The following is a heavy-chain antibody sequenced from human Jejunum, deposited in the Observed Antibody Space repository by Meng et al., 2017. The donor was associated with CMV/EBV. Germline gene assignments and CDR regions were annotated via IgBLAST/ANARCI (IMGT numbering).Heavy chain of an antibody. V-gene: IGHV1-2*06. J-gene: IGHJ4*02. CDR3: ARARAYTTAWAGIDY. Sequence: SGYPFTGYYLHWVRQAPGQGLEWMGRINPNIGGTDYAQNFQGRVTTTRDASINTAYMELSRLTSDDTAVYYCARARAYTTAWAGIDYWGQGTLVTVSS. CDR2: INPNIGGT. CDR1: GYPFTGYY. D-gene: IGHD6-19*01.